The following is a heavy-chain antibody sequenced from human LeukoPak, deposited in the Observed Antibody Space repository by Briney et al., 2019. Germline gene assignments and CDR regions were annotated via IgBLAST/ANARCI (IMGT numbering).Heavy chain of an antibody. CDR3: ASRPGDFIDSSVYYSF. CDR1: GFSFSTDT. CDR2: ISSSSTYI. V-gene: IGHV3-21*01. D-gene: IGHD3-22*01. Sequence: PGGSLRLSCAASGFSFSTDTVNWVRPARGKGLEWVSSISSSSTYIYYTGSVKGRFAISRDNARNAVYLQMNSLRTEDTGVYYCASRPGDFIDSSVYYSFWGQGTLVTVSS. J-gene: IGHJ4*02.